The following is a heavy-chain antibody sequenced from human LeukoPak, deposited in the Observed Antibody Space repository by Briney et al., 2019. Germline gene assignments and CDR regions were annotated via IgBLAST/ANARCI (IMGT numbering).Heavy chain of an antibody. D-gene: IGHD2-2*02. J-gene: IGHJ6*03. CDR1: GGSFSGYY. Sequence: SETLSLTCAVYGGSFSGYYWSWIRQPPGKWLEWIGEINHSGSTNYNPSLKSRVTISVDTSKNQFSLKLSSVTAADTAVYYCARALLPATAIPSYYYYYMDVWGKGTTVTVSS. V-gene: IGHV4-34*01. CDR3: ARALLPATAIPSYYYYYMDV. CDR2: INHSGST.